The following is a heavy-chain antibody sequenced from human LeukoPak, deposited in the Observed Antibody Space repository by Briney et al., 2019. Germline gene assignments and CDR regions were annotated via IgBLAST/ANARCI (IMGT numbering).Heavy chain of an antibody. CDR2: INPGGGT. D-gene: IGHD3-16*01. Sequence: PGGSLLLSCVASGFTFRDYGMSWVRQAPGKGLEWVSGINPGGGTLYADSMKGRFTISRDNSKNTLYVEMSSLRAEDTALYFCAKDGLLLWGSYSDSWGQGTLVTVSS. V-gene: IGHV3-23*01. CDR1: GFTFRDYG. CDR3: AKDGLLLWGSYSDS. J-gene: IGHJ4*02.